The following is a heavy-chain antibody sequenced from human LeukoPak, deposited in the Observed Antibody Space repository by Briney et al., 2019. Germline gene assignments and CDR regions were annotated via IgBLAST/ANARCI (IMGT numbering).Heavy chain of an antibody. V-gene: IGHV4-34*01. CDR3: ARGREGPANYYGMDV. CDR1: GGSFSGYY. D-gene: IGHD1-26*01. J-gene: IGHJ6*04. CDR2: INHSGST. Sequence: SETLSLTCAVYGGSFSGYYWSWIRQPPGKGLEWIGEINHSGSTNYNPSLKSRVTISVDTSKNQFSLKLSSVTAADTAVYYCARGREGPANYYGMDVWGKGTTVTVSS.